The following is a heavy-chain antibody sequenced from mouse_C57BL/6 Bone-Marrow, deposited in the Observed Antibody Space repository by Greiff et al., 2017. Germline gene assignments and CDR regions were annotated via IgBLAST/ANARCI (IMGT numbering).Heavy chain of an antibody. J-gene: IGHJ4*01. CDR1: GFTFSSYA. D-gene: IGHD2-10*02. CDR3: ARERYDYYAMDY. Sequence: EVQRVESGGGLVKPGGSLKLSCAASGFTFSSYAMSWVRQTPEKRLEWVATISDGGSYTYYPDNVKGRFTISIDTAKNNLYLQMSQLKSEDTAMYYCARERYDYYAMDYWGQGTSVTVAS. CDR2: ISDGGSYT. V-gene: IGHV5-4*01.